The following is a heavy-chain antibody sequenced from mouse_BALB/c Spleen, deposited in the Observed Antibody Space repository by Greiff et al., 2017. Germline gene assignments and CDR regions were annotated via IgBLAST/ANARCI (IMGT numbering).Heavy chain of an antibody. V-gene: IGHV2-6-7*01. CDR3: ARFDY. J-gene: IGHJ4*01. Sequence: VQRVESGPGLVAPSQCLSITCTVPGFSLTGYGVNWVRQPPGKGLEWLGMIWGDGSTDYNSAFKSRLSNSKDNTKCQVFLKMNSLQTDDTARYYSARFDYWGQGTSVTVSS. CDR2: IWGDGST. CDR1: GFSLTGYG.